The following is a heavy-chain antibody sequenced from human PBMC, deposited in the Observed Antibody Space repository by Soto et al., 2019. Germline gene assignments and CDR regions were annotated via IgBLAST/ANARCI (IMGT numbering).Heavy chain of an antibody. CDR1: GFTFSSYW. V-gene: IGHV3-74*01. Sequence: GGSLRLSCAASGFTFSSYWMHWVRQAPGKGLVWVSRINSDGSSTSYADSVKGRFTISRDNAKNTLYLQMNSLRAEDTAVYYCAMGTIFGVVKWENRLSDYMDVWGKGTTVTVSS. CDR3: AMGTIFGVVKWENRLSDYMDV. CDR2: INSDGSST. D-gene: IGHD3-3*01. J-gene: IGHJ6*03.